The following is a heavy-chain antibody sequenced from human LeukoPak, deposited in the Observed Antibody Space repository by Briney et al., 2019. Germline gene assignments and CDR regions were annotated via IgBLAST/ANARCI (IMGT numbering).Heavy chain of an antibody. D-gene: IGHD3-3*01. CDR3: ARDWSSRFLAPEGYLDY. CDR1: GFNFGDYA. V-gene: IGHV3-30-3*01. Sequence: GGSLRLSCAASGFNFGDYAFHWVRQAPGKGLEWMAVILYNGINEYYADSVKGRFTISRDNSKNTLYLQMNNLRADDTAVYYCARDWSSRFLAPEGYLDYWGQGTLVTVSS. CDR2: ILYNGINE. J-gene: IGHJ4*02.